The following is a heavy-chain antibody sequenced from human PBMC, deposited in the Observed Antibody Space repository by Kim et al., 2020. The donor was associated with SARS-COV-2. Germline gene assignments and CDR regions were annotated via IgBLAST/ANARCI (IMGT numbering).Heavy chain of an antibody. V-gene: IGHV3-23*01. J-gene: IGHJ6*02. CDR2: ISGSGGST. CDR1: GFTFSSYA. Sequence: GGSLRLSCAASGFTFSSYAMSWVRQAPGKGLEWVSAISGSGGSTYYADSVKGRFTISRDNSKNTLYLQMNSLRAEDTAVYYYAKAFVEWELLGYGMDVWGQGTTVTASS. D-gene: IGHD1-26*01. CDR3: AKAFVEWELLGYGMDV.